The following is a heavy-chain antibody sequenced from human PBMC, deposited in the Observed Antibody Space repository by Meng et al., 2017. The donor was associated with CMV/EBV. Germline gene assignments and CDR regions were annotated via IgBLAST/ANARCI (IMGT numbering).Heavy chain of an antibody. CDR2: MNPNSGNT. CDR3: ARDGGYSSGWYPPQLSYYYYYGMDV. CDR1: GYTFTSYD. D-gene: IGHD6-19*01. Sequence: ASVKVSCKASGYTFTSYDINWVRQATGQGLEWMGWMNPNSGNTGYAQKFQGRVTITRNTSISTAYMELSSLRAEDTAVYYCARDGGYSSGWYPPQLSYYYYYGMDVWGQGTTVTVSS. V-gene: IGHV1-8*03. J-gene: IGHJ6*02.